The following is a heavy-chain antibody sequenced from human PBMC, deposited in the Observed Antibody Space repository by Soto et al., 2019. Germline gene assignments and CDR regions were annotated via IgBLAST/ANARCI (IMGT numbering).Heavy chain of an antibody. V-gene: IGHV1-69*05. Sequence: QVQLVQSGAEVKKPGSSVKVSCKASGGTFSSYAISWVRQAPGQGLEWMGGIIPIFGTANYEHKFQGRVTITTDKSTTTAYMEPSSLRSEDTAGYYCARVVTVVKSFHYWYFDLWGRGTLVTVSS. CDR2: IIPIFGTA. D-gene: IGHD2-15*01. CDR1: GGTFSSYA. J-gene: IGHJ2*01. CDR3: ARVVTVVKSFHYWYFDL.